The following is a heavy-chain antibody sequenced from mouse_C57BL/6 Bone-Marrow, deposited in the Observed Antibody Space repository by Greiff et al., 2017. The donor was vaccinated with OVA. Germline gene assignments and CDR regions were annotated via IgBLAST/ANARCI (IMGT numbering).Heavy chain of an antibody. CDR2: IYPGDGDT. V-gene: IGHV1-80*01. CDR3: ARAYDYDDEAYAMDY. J-gene: IGHJ4*01. CDR1: GYAFSSYW. D-gene: IGHD2-4*01. Sequence: VQGVESGAELVKPGASVKISCKASGYAFSSYWMNWVKQRPGKGLEWIGQIYPGDGDTNYNGKFKGKATLTADKSSSTAYMQLSSLTSEDSAVYFCARAYDYDDEAYAMDYWGQGTSVTVSS.